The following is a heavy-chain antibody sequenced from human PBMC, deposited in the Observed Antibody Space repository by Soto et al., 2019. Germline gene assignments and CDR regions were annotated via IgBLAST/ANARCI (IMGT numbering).Heavy chain of an antibody. CDR3: ARDYAVVAASGSGWY. CDR2: ISYDGSNK. CDR1: GFTFSSYA. V-gene: IGHV3-30-3*01. Sequence: QVQLVESGGGVVQPGRSLRLSCAASGFTFSSYAMHWVRQAPGKGLEWVAVISYDGSNKHYADSVKGRFTISRDNSKNTLYLQMNSLRAEDTAVYYCARDYAVVAASGSGWYWGQGTLVTVSS. D-gene: IGHD2-15*01. J-gene: IGHJ4*02.